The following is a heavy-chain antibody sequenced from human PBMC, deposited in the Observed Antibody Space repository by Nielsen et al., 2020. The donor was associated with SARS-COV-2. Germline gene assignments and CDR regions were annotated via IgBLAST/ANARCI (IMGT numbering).Heavy chain of an antibody. Sequence: SVKVSCKASGGTFSSYAISWVRQAPGQGLEWMGRIIPILGIANYAQKFQGRVTITADKSTSTAYMELSSLRSEDTAVHYCARGSAHYYGMDVWGQGTTVTVSS. CDR2: IIPILGIA. V-gene: IGHV1-69*04. J-gene: IGHJ6*02. CDR1: GGTFSSYA. CDR3: ARGSAHYYGMDV.